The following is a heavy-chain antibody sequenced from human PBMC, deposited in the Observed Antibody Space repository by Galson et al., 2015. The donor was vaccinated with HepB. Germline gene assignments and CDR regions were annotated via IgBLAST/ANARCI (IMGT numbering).Heavy chain of an antibody. D-gene: IGHD3-10*01. V-gene: IGHV5-10-1*01. J-gene: IGHJ6*02. Sequence: QSGAEVKKPGESLRISCKGSGYSFTSYWISWVRQMPGKGLEWMGRIDPSDSYTNYSPSFQGHVTISADKSISTAYLQWSSLKASDTAMYYCARAGSAWDYGSGSSLRCMDVWGQVTTVTVSS. CDR2: IDPSDSYT. CDR1: GYSFTSYW. CDR3: ARAGSAWDYGSGSSLRCMDV.